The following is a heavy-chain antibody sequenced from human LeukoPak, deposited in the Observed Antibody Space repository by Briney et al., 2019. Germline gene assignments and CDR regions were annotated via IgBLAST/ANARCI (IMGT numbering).Heavy chain of an antibody. V-gene: IGHV3-23*01. CDR2: ISGGGETT. CDR3: ARDDAFRGVGMDV. CDR1: GFDFGGACG. D-gene: IGHD3-16*01. J-gene: IGHJ6*02. Sequence: GDSLRLSCATSGFDFGGACGMGWVRQAPEKGLEWVSTISGGGETTHYADSVKGRLTISRDNARNTLYLQMNSLRAEDTAVYYCARDDAFRGVGMDVWGQGTTVTVSS.